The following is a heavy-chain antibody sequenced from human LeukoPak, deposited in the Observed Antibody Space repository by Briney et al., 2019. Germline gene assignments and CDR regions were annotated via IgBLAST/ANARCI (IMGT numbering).Heavy chain of an antibody. CDR2: ISSSSAYT. J-gene: IGHJ4*02. CDR1: GIPFSDYY. V-gene: IGHV3-11*03. Sequence: GGSLRLSCVVSGIPFSDYYMNWIRQAPGKGLEWISYISSSSAYTVYADSVKGRFTISRVNAKSALYLQMNSLRLEDTAVYYCAAGTAADFWGQGTLVTVSS. D-gene: IGHD6-25*01. CDR3: AAGTAADF.